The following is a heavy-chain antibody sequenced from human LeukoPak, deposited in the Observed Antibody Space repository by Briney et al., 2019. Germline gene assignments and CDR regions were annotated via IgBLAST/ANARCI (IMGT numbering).Heavy chain of an antibody. CDR3: AREYSSGEN. CDR2: IIPILGIA. V-gene: IGHV1-69*04. D-gene: IGHD6-19*01. J-gene: IGHJ4*02. Sequence: GASVKVPCKASGGTFSSYAISWVRQAPGQGLEWMGRIIPILGIANYAQKFQGRVTITADKSTSTAYMELSSLRSEDTAVYYCAREYSSGENWGQGTLVTVSS. CDR1: GGTFSSYA.